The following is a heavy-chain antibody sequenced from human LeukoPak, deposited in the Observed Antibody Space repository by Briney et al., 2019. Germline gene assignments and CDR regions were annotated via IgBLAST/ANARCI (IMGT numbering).Heavy chain of an antibody. CDR3: VRLIRVTMIRGWSNFDP. Sequence: AESPKISCEVSGYTFTTYWIGWVRQMPGKGPEWMGIIYPGDSETRYSPSFQGQVTISAHKSISTAYLQWSSLKASDTAMYYCVRLIRVTMIRGWSNFDPWGQGTLV. CDR2: IYPGDSET. V-gene: IGHV5-51*01. CDR1: GYTFTTYW. J-gene: IGHJ5*02. D-gene: IGHD3-10*01.